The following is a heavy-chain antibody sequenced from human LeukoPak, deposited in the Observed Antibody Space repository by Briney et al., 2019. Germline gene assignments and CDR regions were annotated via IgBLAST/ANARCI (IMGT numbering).Heavy chain of an antibody. V-gene: IGHV4-59*06. CDR1: GGSISSYY. D-gene: IGHD2-15*01. J-gene: IGHJ3*02. CDR2: IYYSGST. CDR3: ARRRVVVASTDGASGAFDI. Sequence: SETLSLTCTVSGGSISSYYWSWIRQHPGKGLEWIGYIYYSGSTYYNPSLRSRVTISVDTSKNQFSLRLSSVTAADTAVYFCARRRVVVASTDGASGAFDIWGQGTMVTVSS.